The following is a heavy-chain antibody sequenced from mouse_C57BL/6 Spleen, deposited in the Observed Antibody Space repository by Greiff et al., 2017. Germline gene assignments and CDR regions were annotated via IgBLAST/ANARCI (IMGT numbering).Heavy chain of an antibody. J-gene: IGHJ2*01. CDR2: INPYNGGT. D-gene: IGHD1-1*01. CDR3: ARTTTVADDY. Sequence: EVQLKQSGPVLVKPGASVKMSCKASGYTFTDYYMNWVKQSHGKSLEWIGVINPYNGGTSYNQKFKGKATLTVDKSSSTAYMELNSLTSEDSAVYYCARTTTVADDYWGQGTTLTVSS. V-gene: IGHV1-19*01. CDR1: GYTFTDYY.